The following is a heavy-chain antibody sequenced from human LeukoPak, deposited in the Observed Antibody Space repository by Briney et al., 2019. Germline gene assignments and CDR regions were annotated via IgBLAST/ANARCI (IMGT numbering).Heavy chain of an antibody. V-gene: IGHV3-7*01. CDR2: INPDGNKR. Sequence: GGSLRLSCAVSGLTFSSSWMDWVRQAPGKGLEWVASINPDGNKRYSADSVKGRFTISRDNAENSLYLQMNSLRVEDTAFYYCARDALITMVRGVIITAPYGMDVWGQGTTVTVSS. CDR1: GLTFSSSW. D-gene: IGHD3-10*01. J-gene: IGHJ6*02. CDR3: ARDALITMVRGVIITAPYGMDV.